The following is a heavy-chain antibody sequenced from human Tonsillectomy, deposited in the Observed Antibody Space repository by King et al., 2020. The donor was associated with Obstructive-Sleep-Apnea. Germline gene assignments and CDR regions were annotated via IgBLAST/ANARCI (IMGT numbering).Heavy chain of an antibody. CDR1: GLTFSSNG. Sequence: VQLVESGGGVVQPGGSLRLSCAASGLTFSSNGFHWVRQAPGKGLEWLAYISYDGGKTFFADSVKGRFTVSRDHSKSTVFLQMHSLTAEDTAVYYCARELLRLTVFGVVINSYNYYGLDVWGQGTTVTVSS. CDR3: ARELLRLTVFGVVINSYNYYGLDV. J-gene: IGHJ6*02. CDR2: ISYDGGKT. V-gene: IGHV3-33*05. D-gene: IGHD3-3*01.